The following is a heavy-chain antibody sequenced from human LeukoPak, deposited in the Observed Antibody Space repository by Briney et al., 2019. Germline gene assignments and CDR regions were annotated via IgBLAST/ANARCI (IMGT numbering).Heavy chain of an antibody. CDR1: GFTFSSYS. Sequence: GGSLRLSCAASGFTFSSYSINWVRQAPGKGLEWVSSISSSSSYVYYAASVKGRFTISRDNAKNSLYLQMNSLRAEDTAVYYCARDCYDNSDGFETWGQGTIGTVSS. CDR3: ARDCYDNSDGFET. CDR2: ISSSSSYV. D-gene: IGHD3-9*01. V-gene: IGHV3-21*01. J-gene: IGHJ3*02.